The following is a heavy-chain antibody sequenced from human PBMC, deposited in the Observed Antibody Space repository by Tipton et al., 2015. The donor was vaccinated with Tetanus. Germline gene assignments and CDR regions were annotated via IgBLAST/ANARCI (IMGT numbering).Heavy chain of an antibody. CDR2: VHYSGST. J-gene: IGHJ4*02. Sequence: TLSLTCTVSGGSISSYYWTWIRQPPGRGLEWIGYVHYSGSTNYSPSLRSRVTLSVDTSKNQFSLKLSSVTGADTAVYYCARGRDQYKSGNYWGQGTLVTVSS. D-gene: IGHD5-24*01. V-gene: IGHV4-59*12. CDR3: ARGRDQYKSGNY. CDR1: GGSISSYY.